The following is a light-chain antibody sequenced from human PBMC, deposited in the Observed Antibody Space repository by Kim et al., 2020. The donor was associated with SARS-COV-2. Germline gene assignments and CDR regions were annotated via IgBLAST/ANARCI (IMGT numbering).Light chain of an antibody. Sequence: QSALTQPASVAGSPGQSITISCTGTSSDVGDYKYVSWYQQHPGKAPKLMIYDVSNRHSGVSNRFSGSKSGNTASLTISCLQAEDEADYYCSSYTTSSTYVFGAGTKLTVL. CDR2: DVS. CDR3: SSYTTSSTYV. V-gene: IGLV2-14*03. CDR1: SSDVGDYKY. J-gene: IGLJ1*01.